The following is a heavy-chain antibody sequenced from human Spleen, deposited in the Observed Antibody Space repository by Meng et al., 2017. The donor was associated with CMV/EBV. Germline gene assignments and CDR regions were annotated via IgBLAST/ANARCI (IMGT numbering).Heavy chain of an antibody. J-gene: IGHJ6*02. Sequence: GGSLRLSCAASGFTFGDYYMSWIRQAPGKGLEWVSYISSSGTTITYADSVEGRFTISRDNAKNSLDLQMTSLRVEDTAVYYCARVGEGSGSYYKGKILKYYYYAMDVWGQGTTVTVSS. CDR3: ARVGEGSGSYYKGKILKYYYYAMDV. CDR1: GFTFGDYY. CDR2: ISSSGTTI. V-gene: IGHV3-11*01. D-gene: IGHD3-10*01.